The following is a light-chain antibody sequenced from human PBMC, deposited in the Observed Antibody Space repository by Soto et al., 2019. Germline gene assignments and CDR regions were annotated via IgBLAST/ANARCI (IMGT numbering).Light chain of an antibody. J-gene: IGKJ1*01. CDR2: AAS. V-gene: IGKV1-9*01. CDR3: QQRYIYPPT. Sequence: DIELTQSPSFLSASVGDRVTIACRASQGISDALAWYQEKPGKAPTLLIYAASTVQSGVPSGFSGSGSGTESTLTISSLHSADFATYYCQQRYIYPPTFGQGTRVDIK. CDR1: QGISDA.